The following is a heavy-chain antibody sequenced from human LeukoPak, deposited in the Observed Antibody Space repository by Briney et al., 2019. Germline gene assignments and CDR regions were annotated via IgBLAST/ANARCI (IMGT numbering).Heavy chain of an antibody. CDR2: ISSDGSST. Sequence: GGSLRLSCAASGFTFRNHWMHWVRQTPGKGLVWVSRISSDGSSTTYADSVKGRFTISGDNAKNTLYLQMNNLRAEDTAMYYCARDQRVTGRPDIDYWGQGTLVIVSS. D-gene: IGHD6-6*01. CDR1: GFTFRNHW. V-gene: IGHV3-74*03. CDR3: ARDQRVTGRPDIDY. J-gene: IGHJ4*02.